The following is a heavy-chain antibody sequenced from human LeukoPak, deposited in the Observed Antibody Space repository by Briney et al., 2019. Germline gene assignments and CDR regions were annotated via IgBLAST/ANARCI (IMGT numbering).Heavy chain of an antibody. D-gene: IGHD4-11*01. Sequence: PGGSLRLSCATSGFSFNKYGMHWVRQAPGKGLEWVAVIWSDGTNTYYGDPVKGRFIISRDNFQRTVYLQMNSLRAEDTAVYYCAKDAQRGFDYSNSLDKWGQGTLVTVSS. CDR3: AKDAQRGFDYSNSLDK. J-gene: IGHJ4*02. V-gene: IGHV3-33*06. CDR2: IWSDGTNT. CDR1: GFSFNKYG.